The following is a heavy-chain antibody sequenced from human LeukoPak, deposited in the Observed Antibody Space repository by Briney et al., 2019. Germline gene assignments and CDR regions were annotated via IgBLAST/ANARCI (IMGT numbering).Heavy chain of an antibody. D-gene: IGHD3-16*02. Sequence: GGSLRLSCAASGFTFSSYAMSWVRQAPGKGLEWVSAISGSGGSTYYADSVKGRFTISRDNSKNTLYLQMNSLRAEDTAVYYCAKALLNYDYVWGSYRPWDYYYGMDVWGHGTTVTVSS. CDR1: GFTFSSYA. CDR2: ISGSGGST. CDR3: AKALLNYDYVWGSYRPWDYYYGMDV. J-gene: IGHJ6*02. V-gene: IGHV3-23*01.